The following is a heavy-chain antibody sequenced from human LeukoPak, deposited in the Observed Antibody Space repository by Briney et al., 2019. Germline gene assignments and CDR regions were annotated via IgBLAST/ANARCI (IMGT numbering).Heavy chain of an antibody. D-gene: IGHD3-22*01. CDR1: GVIFNQYW. CDR2: IDQDGSEK. Sequence: GGSLRLSCAASGVIFNQYWMSWVRQAPGRGLEWVANIDQDGSEKHYVDSVKGRFTISRDNARNSLFLQRNSLRAEDTAVYYCARGRFSYDNTGYSSFYYWGQGTLVTVSS. J-gene: IGHJ4*02. V-gene: IGHV3-7*01. CDR3: ARGRFSYDNTGYSSFYY.